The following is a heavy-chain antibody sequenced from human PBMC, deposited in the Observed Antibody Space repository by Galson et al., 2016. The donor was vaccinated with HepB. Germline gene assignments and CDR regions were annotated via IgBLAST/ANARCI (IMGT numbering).Heavy chain of an antibody. CDR3: ARTPDGGHFDY. CDR2: IDWAALK. Sequence: PALVKPTQTVPLTCTFSGFSLSTRGMCVTWIRQPPGKALEWVALIDWAALKYYSTSLKSNVTISKDTSKSRVVLTMTNVGPVDTGTYFGARTPDGGHFDYWGQGARVTVSS. J-gene: IGHJ4*02. V-gene: IGHV2-70*01. CDR1: GFSLSTRGMC.